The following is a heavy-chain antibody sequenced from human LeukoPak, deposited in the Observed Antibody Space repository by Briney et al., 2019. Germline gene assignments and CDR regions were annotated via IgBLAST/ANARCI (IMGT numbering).Heavy chain of an antibody. CDR2: ISAYNGNT. CDR1: GYTFTSYG. D-gene: IGHD1-26*01. J-gene: IGHJ4*02. CDR3: ARDPTLYAYSGSYPFDY. V-gene: IGHV1-18*01. Sequence: ASVKVTCKASGYTFTSYGISWVRQAPGQGLEWMGWISAYNGNTNYAQKLQGRVTMTTDTSTSTAYMELRSLRSDDTAVYYCARDPTLYAYSGSYPFDYWGQGTLVTVSS.